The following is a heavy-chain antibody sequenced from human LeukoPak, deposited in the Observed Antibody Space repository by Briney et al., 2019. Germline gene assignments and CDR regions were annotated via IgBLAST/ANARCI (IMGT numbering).Heavy chain of an antibody. CDR1: GFTFSSYW. CDR3: ARAARGIAVAGNDY. Sequence: GGSLRLSCAASGFTFSSYWMSWVRQAPGKGLEWVANIKQDGSEKYYVDSVKGRFTISRDNAKNSLYLQMNSLRAEDTAVYYCARAARGIAVAGNDYWGQGTLVTVSS. J-gene: IGHJ4*02. V-gene: IGHV3-7*01. CDR2: IKQDGSEK. D-gene: IGHD6-19*01.